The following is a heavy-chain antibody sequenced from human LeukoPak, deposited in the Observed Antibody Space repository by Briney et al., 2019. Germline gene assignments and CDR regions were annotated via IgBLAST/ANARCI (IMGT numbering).Heavy chain of an antibody. J-gene: IGHJ4*02. CDR2: IYYSGST. CDR3: ARYYYDSSGDWDFDY. Sequence: SETLSLTCTVSGGSISSYYWSWIRQPPGKGLEWIGYIYYSGSTNYNPSLKSRVTISVDTSKYQFSLKLSSVTAADTAVYYCARYYYDSSGDWDFDYWGQGTLVTVSS. D-gene: IGHD3-22*01. V-gene: IGHV4-59*01. CDR1: GGSISSYY.